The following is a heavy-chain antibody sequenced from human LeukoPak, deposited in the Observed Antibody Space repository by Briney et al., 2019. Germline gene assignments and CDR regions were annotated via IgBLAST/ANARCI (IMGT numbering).Heavy chain of an antibody. CDR3: ARGDAYYMDV. V-gene: IGHV4-59*01. CDR1: GASISSNY. CDR2: VYHSGYT. Sequence: SETLSLTCTVSGASISSNYWSWIRQPPGRGLEWLGYVYHSGYTNYNPSLKSRVAISIDTSKNQFSLRLSSVAAVDTALYYCARGDAYYMDVWGKGTTVTVSS. J-gene: IGHJ6*03.